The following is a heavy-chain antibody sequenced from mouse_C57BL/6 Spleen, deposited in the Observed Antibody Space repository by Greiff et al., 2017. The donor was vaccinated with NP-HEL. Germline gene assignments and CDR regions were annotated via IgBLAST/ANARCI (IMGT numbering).Heavy chain of an antibody. Sequence: QVQLQQPGAELVRPGSSVKLSCKASGYTFTSYWMHWVKQRPIQGLEWIGNIDPSDSETHYNQKFKDKDTLTVDKSSSTAYMQLSSLTSEDSAVYYCARGYYGSSSLSFDYWGQGTTLTVSS. J-gene: IGHJ2*01. V-gene: IGHV1-52*01. CDR2: IDPSDSET. CDR3: ARGYYGSSSLSFDY. CDR1: GYTFTSYW. D-gene: IGHD1-1*01.